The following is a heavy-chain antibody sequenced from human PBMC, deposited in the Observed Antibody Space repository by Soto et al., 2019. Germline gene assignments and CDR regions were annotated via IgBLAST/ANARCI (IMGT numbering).Heavy chain of an antibody. J-gene: IGHJ6*02. CDR1: EFTFSNHG. CDR2: IWFDGSQK. CDR3: ARDYKRYEYWRGYFRLWGMDV. D-gene: IGHD3-3*01. Sequence: PGGSLRLSCAASEFTFSNHGMHWVRQAPGKGLEWVAVIWFDGSQKYYGDSVKGRFTTSRDKSKNTLYLEMNSHRAEDTGVYYYARDYKRYEYWRGYFRLWGMDVWGQGTTVTVSS. V-gene: IGHV3-33*01.